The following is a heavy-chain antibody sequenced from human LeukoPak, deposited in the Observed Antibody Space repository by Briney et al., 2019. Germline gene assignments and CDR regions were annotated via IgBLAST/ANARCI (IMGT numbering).Heavy chain of an antibody. CDR1: GFSLSTCGMG. D-gene: IGHD1-26*01. J-gene: IGHJ1*01. Sequence: SGPTLVKRTQNLTLPCTFSGFSLSTCGMGVGWIRQPPVKGLEWLCIIYWDDDKRFSQSLKSRLTITKDTSKNQVILTMTNMDPVDTGIYYYAHKVEVGADTRYFQHWGQGTLVTVSS. CDR3: AHKVEVGADTRYFQH. CDR2: IYWDDDK. V-gene: IGHV2-5*02.